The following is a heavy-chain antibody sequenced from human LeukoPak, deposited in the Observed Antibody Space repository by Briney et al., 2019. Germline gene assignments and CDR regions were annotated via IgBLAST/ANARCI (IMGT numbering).Heavy chain of an antibody. Sequence: EGSLRLSCAASGFTFSSYWMSWVRQAPGKGLEWVAQISYDGSKKYYADSVKGRFTISRDNAKNTLSLHMNSLRAEDTSLYYCAKDRAAEVVTTFDSWGQGTLVTVSS. CDR1: GFTFSSYW. CDR2: ISYDGSKK. V-gene: IGHV3-30*18. CDR3: AKDRAAEVVTTFDS. D-gene: IGHD5-12*01. J-gene: IGHJ4*02.